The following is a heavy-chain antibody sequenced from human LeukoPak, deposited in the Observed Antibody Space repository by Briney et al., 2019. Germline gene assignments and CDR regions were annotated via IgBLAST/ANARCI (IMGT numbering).Heavy chain of an antibody. D-gene: IGHD2-15*01. Sequence: GASVKVSCKASGYTFTDYYMHWVRQAPGQGLEWMGRIIPILGIANYAQKFQGRVTITAEKSTSTAYMELSSLRSEDTAVYYCARDNEGAATLDYWGQGTLVTVSS. CDR2: IIPILGIA. V-gene: IGHV1-69*04. CDR3: ARDNEGAATLDY. CDR1: GYTFTDYY. J-gene: IGHJ4*02.